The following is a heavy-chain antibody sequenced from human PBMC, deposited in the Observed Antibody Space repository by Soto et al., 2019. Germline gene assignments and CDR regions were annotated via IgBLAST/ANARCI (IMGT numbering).Heavy chain of an antibody. V-gene: IGHV3-30-3*01. CDR2: ISYDGSNK. J-gene: IGHJ4*02. Sequence: QVQLVESGGGVVQPGRSLRLSCAASAFSFSSYAMHWVRQAPDKGVEWVAVISYDGSNKYYADSVKGRFTISRDNSKNTLYLQMNNLRAEDMDVYYCARERGVYGNYFDYWGQGTLVTVSS. D-gene: IGHD3-16*01. CDR3: ARERGVYGNYFDY. CDR1: AFSFSSYA.